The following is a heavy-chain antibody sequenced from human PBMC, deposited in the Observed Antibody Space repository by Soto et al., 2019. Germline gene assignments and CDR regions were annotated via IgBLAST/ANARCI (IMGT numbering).Heavy chain of an antibody. Sequence: QVQLVQSGAEVKKPGASVQVSCKASGYTFTSYGISWVRQAPGQGLEWMGWISAYNGNTNYAQKLQGRVTKTTDTTKRTSYMEIRILRSDNTALYYCARDDSSGYYKGCDYWGQGTLVTVSS. CDR3: ARDDSSGYYKGCDY. CDR1: GYTFTSYG. CDR2: ISAYNGNT. D-gene: IGHD3-22*01. J-gene: IGHJ4*02. V-gene: IGHV1-18*01.